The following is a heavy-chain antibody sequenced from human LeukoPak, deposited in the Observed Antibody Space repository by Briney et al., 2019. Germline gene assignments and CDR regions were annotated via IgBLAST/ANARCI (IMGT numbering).Heavy chain of an antibody. CDR2: VSYTGRT. J-gene: IGHJ3*01. Sequence: PSETLSLTCTVSGGSLSGHYWSWIRPPPGKRLEWIGYVSYTGRTKYNPSLQSRVTISIDTSKSQFSLNLTSVTSADTAVYSCVRVLDNDISGAPDTFDVWGQGTTVIVSS. V-gene: IGHV4-59*11. CDR1: GGSLSGHY. CDR3: VRVLDNDISGAPDTFDV. D-gene: IGHD3-22*01.